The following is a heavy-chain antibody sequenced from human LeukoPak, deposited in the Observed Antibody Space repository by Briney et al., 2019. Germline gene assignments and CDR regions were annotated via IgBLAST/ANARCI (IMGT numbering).Heavy chain of an antibody. V-gene: IGHV1-46*01. CDR2: IHPSGGNT. J-gene: IGHJ4*02. CDR3: ARELSGGYFDY. D-gene: IGHD7-27*01. Sequence: ASVKVSCKASGYTFTDYYLHWVRQAPGQGLEWMGIIHPSGGNTNYAQKFQGRVAVTRDTSTSTVYMELSSLRSEDTAVYYCARELSGGYFDYWGQGTLVTVSS. CDR1: GYTFTDYY.